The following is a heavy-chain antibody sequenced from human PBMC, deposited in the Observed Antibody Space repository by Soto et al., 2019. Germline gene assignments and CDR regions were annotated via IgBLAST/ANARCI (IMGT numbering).Heavy chain of an antibody. Sequence: ASVKVSCKASGYTFTSYAMHWVRQAPGQRLDWMGWINAGNGNTKYSQKFQGRVTITRDTSASTAYMELSSLRSEDTAVYYCATTGLYCSGGSCYFPEFDYWGQGTLVTVSS. D-gene: IGHD2-15*01. V-gene: IGHV1-3*01. CDR1: GYTFTSYA. CDR3: ATTGLYCSGGSCYFPEFDY. J-gene: IGHJ4*02. CDR2: INAGNGNT.